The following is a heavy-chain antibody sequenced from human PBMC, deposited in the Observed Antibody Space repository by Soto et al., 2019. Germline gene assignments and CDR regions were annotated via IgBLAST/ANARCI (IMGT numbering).Heavy chain of an antibody. D-gene: IGHD2-2*01. V-gene: IGHV4-59*08. CDR1: GGSISRYY. J-gene: IGHJ5*02. CDR3: ARILGYCSSTSCLPRFDP. CDR2: IYYSGST. Sequence: SETLYHPCTGYGGSISRYYRSWFLQHPWKELEWIGHIYYSGSTNNNPSLKSRVTISVDTSKNQFSLKLSSVTAADTAVYYCARILGYCSSTSCLPRFDPWGQGALVTVS.